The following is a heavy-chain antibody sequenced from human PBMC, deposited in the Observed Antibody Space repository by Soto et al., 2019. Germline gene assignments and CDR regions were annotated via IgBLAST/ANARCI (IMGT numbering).Heavy chain of an antibody. CDR2: IRSKANSYAT. CDR3: TRHDSNYDFWSGSPPRYGMDV. D-gene: IGHD3-3*01. Sequence: GGSLRLSCAASGFTFSGSAMHWVRQASGKGLEWVGRIRSKANSYATAYAASVKGRFTISRDDSKNTAYLQMKSLKTEDTAVYYCTRHDSNYDFWSGSPPRYGMDVWGQGTTVTVSS. CDR1: GFTFSGSA. J-gene: IGHJ6*02. V-gene: IGHV3-73*01.